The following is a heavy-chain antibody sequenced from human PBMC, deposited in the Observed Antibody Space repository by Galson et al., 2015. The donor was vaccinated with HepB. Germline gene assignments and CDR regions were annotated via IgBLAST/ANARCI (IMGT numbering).Heavy chain of an antibody. CDR2: IYHSGST. V-gene: IGHV4-39*07. J-gene: IGHJ3*02. CDR1: GGSITGSLYY. CDR3: ARGPSPYYYDNIGNGFDI. Sequence: TLSLTCSVSGGSITGSLYYWGWIRQPPGKGLEWIGSIYHSGSTYYNPSLKSRVTISVDTSKNHFSLKLSSVTSADKAVYFCARGPSPYYYDNIGNGFDIWGQGTMVTVSS. D-gene: IGHD3-22*01.